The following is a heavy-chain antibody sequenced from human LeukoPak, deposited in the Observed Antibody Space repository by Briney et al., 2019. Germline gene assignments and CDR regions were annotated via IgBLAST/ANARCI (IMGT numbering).Heavy chain of an antibody. D-gene: IGHD4-17*01. CDR3: ALEGDYGPPNFDY. J-gene: IGHJ4*02. Sequence: ASVKVSCKASGYTFTSYDINWVRQATGQGLEWMGWMNPNSGNTGYAQKFQGRVTITRNTSISTAYMELSSLRSEDTAVYYCALEGDYGPPNFDYWGQGTLVTVSS. CDR2: MNPNSGNT. V-gene: IGHV1-8*03. CDR1: GYTFTSYD.